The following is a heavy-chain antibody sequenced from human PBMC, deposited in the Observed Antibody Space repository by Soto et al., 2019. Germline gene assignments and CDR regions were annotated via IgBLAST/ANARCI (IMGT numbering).Heavy chain of an antibody. Sequence: QVHLVQSGAEVKKPGASVKVSCQASGYAFTTYGITWVRQAPGQGLEWVGWISAHNGNTNYAQKLQGRVTVTRGTSTSTAYMELRSLRSDDTAVYYCARGRYGDYWGQGALVTVSS. D-gene: IGHD4-17*01. J-gene: IGHJ4*02. CDR1: GYAFTTYG. CDR3: ARGRYGDY. CDR2: ISAHNGNT. V-gene: IGHV1-18*01.